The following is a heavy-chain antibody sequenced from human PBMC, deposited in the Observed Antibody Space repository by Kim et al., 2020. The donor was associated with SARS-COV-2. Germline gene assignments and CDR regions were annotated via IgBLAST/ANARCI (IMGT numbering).Heavy chain of an antibody. Sequence: SETLSLTCTVSGGSISSGGYYWSWIRQHPGKGLEWIGYIYYSGSTYYNPSLKSRVTISVDTSKNQFSLKLSTVTAADAAVYYCARGYSGYDAYFDYWGQGTLVAVSS. J-gene: IGHJ4*02. D-gene: IGHD5-12*01. CDR3: ARGYSGYDAYFDY. CDR2: IYYSGST. CDR1: GGSISSGGYY. V-gene: IGHV4-31*03.